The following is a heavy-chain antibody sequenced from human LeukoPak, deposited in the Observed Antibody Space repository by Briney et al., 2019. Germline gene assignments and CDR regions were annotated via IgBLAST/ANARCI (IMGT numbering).Heavy chain of an antibody. Sequence: SETLSLTCAVYGGSFSGYYWSWIRQPPGKGLEWIGEINHSGSTNYNPSLKSRVTISVDTSKNQFSLKLSSVTAADTAVYYCARDFLSESNWGQGTLVTVSS. CDR2: INHSGST. CDR3: ARDFLSESN. J-gene: IGHJ4*02. V-gene: IGHV4-34*01. CDR1: GGSFSGYY.